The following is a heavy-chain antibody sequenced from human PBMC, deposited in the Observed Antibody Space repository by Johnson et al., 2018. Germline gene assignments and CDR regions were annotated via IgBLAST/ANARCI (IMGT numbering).Heavy chain of an antibody. Sequence: QVQLVQSGAEVKKXGASXKVXCKASGYTFSSYYMHWVRQAPGQGLEWMGIINPSGGSTRYAQRFQGRVTMTRDTSTSTVYMELSSLRSEDTAVYYCARDLLPGANYYYYGMDVWGQGTTVTVSS. J-gene: IGHJ6*02. CDR1: GYTFSSYY. CDR2: INPSGGST. D-gene: IGHD2-2*01. CDR3: ARDLLPGANYYYYGMDV. V-gene: IGHV1-46*01.